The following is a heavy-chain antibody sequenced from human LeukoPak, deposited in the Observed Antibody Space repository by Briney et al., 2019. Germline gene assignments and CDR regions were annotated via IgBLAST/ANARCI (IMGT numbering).Heavy chain of an antibody. J-gene: IGHJ4*02. CDR1: GFTFSKAW. D-gene: IGHD3-10*01. CDR2: IKSKTDGGTT. V-gene: IGHV3-15*01. CDR3: TTITYGSGSYPFDY. Sequence: GGSLRLSCVASGFTFSKAWMTWVRQAPGKGLEWVGHIKSKTDGGTTDYAAPVKDRFTISRDDSKNTLYLQMNSLKTEDTAVYYCTTITYGSGSYPFDYWGQGTLVTVSS.